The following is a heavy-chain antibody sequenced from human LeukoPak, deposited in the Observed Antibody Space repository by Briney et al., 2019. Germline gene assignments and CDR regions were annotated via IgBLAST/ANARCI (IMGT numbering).Heavy chain of an antibody. Sequence: GGSVRLSCAASGFTLSSYNMNWVRQAPGKGLEWVSYISSRSTTIYYADSVKGRFTISRDNAKNSLYLQMNSLRDEDTAVYYCTRAVMSSSWPHFDYWGQGTLVTVSS. CDR1: GFTLSSYN. V-gene: IGHV3-48*02. J-gene: IGHJ4*02. D-gene: IGHD6-13*01. CDR3: TRAVMSSSWPHFDY. CDR2: ISSRSTTI.